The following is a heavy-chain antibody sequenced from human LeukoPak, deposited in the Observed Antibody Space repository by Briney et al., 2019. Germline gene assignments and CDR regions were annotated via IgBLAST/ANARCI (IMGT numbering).Heavy chain of an antibody. CDR1: GYTFTGYY. V-gene: IGHV7-4-1*02. CDR3: AKDGKNYFDY. D-gene: IGHD1-26*01. CDR2: INTNTGNP. Sequence: ASVKVSCKASGYTFTGYYMHWVRQAPGQGLEWMGWINTNTGNPAYAQGFTGRFVFSLDTSVSTAYLQISSLKAEDTALYYCAKDGKNYFDYWGQGTLVTVSS. J-gene: IGHJ4*02.